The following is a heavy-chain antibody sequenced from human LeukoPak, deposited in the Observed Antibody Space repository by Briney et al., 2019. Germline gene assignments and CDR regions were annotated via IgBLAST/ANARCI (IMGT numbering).Heavy chain of an antibody. V-gene: IGHV3-23*01. Sequence: PGGSLRLSCAASGFTFYNYAMNWVRRAPGKGLEWVSTIATVDGSTFYVDSVKGRFTISRDNSKDTLYLQMNSLRAEDTAVYYCAKGTSWLNPYYYMDAWGKGTAVTVSS. D-gene: IGHD2-2*01. CDR3: AKGTSWLNPYYYMDA. CDR2: IATVDGST. CDR1: GFTFYNYA. J-gene: IGHJ6*03.